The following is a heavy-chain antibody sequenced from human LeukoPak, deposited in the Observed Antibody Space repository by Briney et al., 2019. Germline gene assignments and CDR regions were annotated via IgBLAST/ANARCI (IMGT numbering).Heavy chain of an antibody. CDR3: ARVFGWNLELKFNAFDI. J-gene: IGHJ3*02. CDR1: GYTFTGYY. Sequence: GASVKVSCKASGYTFTGYYMHWVRQAPGQGLEWMGWINPNSGGTNYAQKFQGRVTMTRDTSISTAYMELSRLRSDDTAVYYCARVFGWNLELKFNAFDIWGQGTMVTVSS. V-gene: IGHV1-2*02. D-gene: IGHD1-7*01. CDR2: INPNSGGT.